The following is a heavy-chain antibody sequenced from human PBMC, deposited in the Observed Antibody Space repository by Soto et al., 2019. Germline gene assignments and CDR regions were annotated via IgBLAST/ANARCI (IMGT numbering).Heavy chain of an antibody. CDR3: AKEQAIAVVDY. D-gene: IGHD6-19*01. Sequence: LRRSCAASGFTFSSYGMHWVRQAPGKGLEWVAVISYDGSNKYYADSVKGRFTISRDNSKNTLYLQMNSLRAEDTAVYYCAKEQAIAVVDYWGQGTLVTVSS. CDR2: ISYDGSNK. V-gene: IGHV3-30*18. J-gene: IGHJ4*02. CDR1: GFTFSSYG.